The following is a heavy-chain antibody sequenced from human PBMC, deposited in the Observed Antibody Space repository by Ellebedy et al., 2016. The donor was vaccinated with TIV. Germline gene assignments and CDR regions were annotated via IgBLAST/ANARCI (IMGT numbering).Heavy chain of an antibody. CDR2: IFPDGAT. Sequence: MPSETLSLTCAVSGASISTNMWWTWVRQSPGGGLAWIGEIFPDGATNYSPSLKSRFSIWLDKSNNQFSLRLTSVNAADTAIYYCTTNWGNNAFETWGQGTMVTVSS. V-gene: IGHV4-4*02. J-gene: IGHJ3*02. CDR1: GASISTNMW. D-gene: IGHD7-27*01. CDR3: TTNWGNNAFET.